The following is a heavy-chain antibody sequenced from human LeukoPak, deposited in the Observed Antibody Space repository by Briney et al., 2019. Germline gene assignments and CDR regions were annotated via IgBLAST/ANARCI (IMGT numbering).Heavy chain of an antibody. CDR3: ARHRPGVDP. J-gene: IGHJ5*02. Sequence: SETLSLTCTVSGYSISSGYYWGWIRQPPGKGLEWIGSIYHSGSTYYNPSLKSRVTISVDTSKNQFSLKLSSVTAADTAVYYCARHRPGVDPWGQGTLVTVSS. CDR2: IYHSGST. V-gene: IGHV4-38-2*02. D-gene: IGHD1-14*01. CDR1: GYSISSGYY.